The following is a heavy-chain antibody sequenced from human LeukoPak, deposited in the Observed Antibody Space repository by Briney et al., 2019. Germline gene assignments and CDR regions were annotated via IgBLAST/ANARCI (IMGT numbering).Heavy chain of an antibody. CDR3: ARAPFPFDGSGFSMDAFDV. CDR1: GGTFSSHA. J-gene: IGHJ3*01. D-gene: IGHD3-22*01. V-gene: IGHV1-69*05. CDR2: TTPIFGSA. Sequence: VASVKVSCKASGGTFSSHAVSWARQAPGQGLEWMGGTTPIFGSAEYAQKLQDRLTITTADSTRTAYMILSSLRSEDTAVYYCARAPFPFDGSGFSMDAFDVWGQGPMVTVSS.